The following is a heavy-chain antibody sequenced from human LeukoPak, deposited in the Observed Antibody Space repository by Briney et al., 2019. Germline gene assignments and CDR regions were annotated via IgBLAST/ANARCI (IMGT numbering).Heavy chain of an antibody. D-gene: IGHD3-9*01. V-gene: IGHV4-39*01. Sequence: MPSETLSLTCTVSGGSISSSSYYWGWIRQPPGKGLEWIGSIYYSGSTYYNPSLRSRVTISVDTSKNQFSLKLSSVTAADTAVYYCARLELVLRRRYDILTGYYPSWGQGTLVTVSS. CDR3: ARLELVLRRRYDILTGYYPS. J-gene: IGHJ4*02. CDR1: GGSISSSSYY. CDR2: IYYSGST.